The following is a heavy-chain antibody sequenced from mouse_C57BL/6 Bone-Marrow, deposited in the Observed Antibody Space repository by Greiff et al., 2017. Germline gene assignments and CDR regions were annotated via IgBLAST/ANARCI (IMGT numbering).Heavy chain of an antibody. CDR2: INPNNGGT. CDR1: GYTFTDYY. CDR3: ARRGGLRAWFAY. D-gene: IGHD2-4*01. J-gene: IGHJ3*01. Sequence: EVKLQQSGPELVKPGASVKISCKASGYTFTDYYMNWVKQSHGKSLEWIGDINPNNGGTSYNQKFKGKATLTVDKSSSTAYMELRSLTSEDSAVYYCARRGGLRAWFAYWGQGTLVTVSA. V-gene: IGHV1-26*01.